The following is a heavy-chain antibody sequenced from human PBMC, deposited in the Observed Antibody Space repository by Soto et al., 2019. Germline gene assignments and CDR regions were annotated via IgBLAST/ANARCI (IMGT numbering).Heavy chain of an antibody. CDR3: ARDRCYDGTCYSASDS. V-gene: IGHV3-48*02. D-gene: IGHD2-15*01. J-gene: IGHJ5*01. CDR2: ISTTSFTI. CDR1: GCSFSTYS. Sequence: VGSLIVSCAASGCSFSTYSVDWVRQAHGKGPEWIAYISTTSFTIYYADSVKGRFTISRDNDRNSLYLEMNSLRDEDTAVYYCARDRCYDGTCYSASDSWGQGTLVNVSS.